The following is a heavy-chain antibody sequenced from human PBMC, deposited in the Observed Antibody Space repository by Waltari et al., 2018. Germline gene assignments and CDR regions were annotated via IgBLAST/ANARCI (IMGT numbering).Heavy chain of an antibody. D-gene: IGHD5-18*01. J-gene: IGHJ4*02. Sequence: EVQLVESGGGLVQPGRSLRLSCAASGFTFDDYAMHWVRQAPGKGLEWVSGISWNSGSIGYADSVKGRVTISRDNAKNSLYLQMNSLRAEDTALYYCAKVGGYSYYFDYWGQGTLATVSS. CDR3: AKVGGYSYYFDY. CDR1: GFTFDDYA. CDR2: ISWNSGSI. V-gene: IGHV3-9*01.